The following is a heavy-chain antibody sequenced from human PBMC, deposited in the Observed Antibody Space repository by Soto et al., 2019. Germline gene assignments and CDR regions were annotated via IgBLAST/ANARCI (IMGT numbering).Heavy chain of an antibody. Sequence: GESLKISCKGSGYSFTSYWIGWVRQMPGKGLEWMGIIYPGDSDTRYSPSFQGQVTISADKSISTAYLQWSSLKASDTAMYYCSRARRDGYKSLLGGAFDIWGQGTMVTVSS. V-gene: IGHV5-51*01. CDR3: SRARRDGYKSLLGGAFDI. J-gene: IGHJ3*02. CDR2: IYPGDSDT. CDR1: GYSFTSYW. D-gene: IGHD3-16*01.